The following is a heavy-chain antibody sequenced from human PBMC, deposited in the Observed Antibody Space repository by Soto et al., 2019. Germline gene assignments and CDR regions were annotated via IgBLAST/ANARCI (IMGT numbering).Heavy chain of an antibody. CDR2: IYYSGST. CDR1: GGSIGGSSDY. Sequence: SETLCVTCSVAGGSIGGSSDYWGWIRQPPGKGLEWIGSIYYSGSTYYNPSLKSRVTISVDTSKNQFSLKLSSVTAADTAVYYCARQDYGGEYYYYGMDVWGQGTTVTVS. J-gene: IGHJ6*02. D-gene: IGHD4-17*01. V-gene: IGHV4-39*01. CDR3: ARQDYGGEYYYYGMDV.